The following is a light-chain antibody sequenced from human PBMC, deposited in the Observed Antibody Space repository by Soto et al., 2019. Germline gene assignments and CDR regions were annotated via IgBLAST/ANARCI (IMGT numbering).Light chain of an antibody. CDR3: QQRFNWPRFT. J-gene: IGKJ2*01. CDR2: DAS. Sequence: EIVLTQSPATLSLSPGERATLSCRASQSVSSYLAWYQQKPGQPPRLLIYDASNRATGIPARFSGGGSGTDFTLTNSSLEPEDFAVYYCQQRFNWPRFTFGQGTKLEIK. CDR1: QSVSSY. V-gene: IGKV3-11*01.